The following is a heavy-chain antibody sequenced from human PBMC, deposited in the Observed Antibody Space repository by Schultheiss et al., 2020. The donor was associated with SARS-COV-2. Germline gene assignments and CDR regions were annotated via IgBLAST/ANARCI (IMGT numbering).Heavy chain of an antibody. J-gene: IGHJ4*02. CDR1: GGSFSGYY. CDR2: IYYSGST. D-gene: IGHD3-3*01. V-gene: IGHV4-34*01. CDR3: ARHDRPADYYDFWSGGPVDY. Sequence: GSLRLSCAVYGGSFSGYYWSWIRQPPGKGLEWIGSIYYSGSTYYNPSLKSRVTISVDTSKNQFSLKLSSVTAADTAVYYCARHDRPADYYDFWSGGPVDYWGQGTLVTVSS.